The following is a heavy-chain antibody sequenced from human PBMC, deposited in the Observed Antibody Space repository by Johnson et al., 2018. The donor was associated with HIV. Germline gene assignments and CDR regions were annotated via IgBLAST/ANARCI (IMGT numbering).Heavy chain of an antibody. V-gene: IGHV3-7*03. CDR2: IKQDGSEK. D-gene: IGHD6-6*01. CDR1: GFTVSSNY. CDR3: AREQLALYDAFDI. J-gene: IGHJ3*02. Sequence: VQLVESGGGLVQPGGSLRLSCAASGFTVSSNYMSWVRQAPGKGLEWVANIKQDGSEKYYVDSVKGRFTISRDNAKKSLYLQMNSLRAEDTAVYYCAREQLALYDAFDIWGQGTMVTVSS.